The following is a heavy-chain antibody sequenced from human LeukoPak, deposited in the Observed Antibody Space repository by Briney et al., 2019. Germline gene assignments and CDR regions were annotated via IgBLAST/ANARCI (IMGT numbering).Heavy chain of an antibody. CDR1: GFTFSSYV. D-gene: IGHD5-24*01. Sequence: GGSLRLSCAASGFTFSSYVMSWVRQAPGEGLEWVSAISGSGDRTYYADSVKGRFTISRDNSKNTLYLQMNSLRAEDTAVYYCAKNRDGYHAFDIWGQGTMVTGSS. CDR3: AKNRDGYHAFDI. V-gene: IGHV3-23*01. CDR2: ISGSGDRT. J-gene: IGHJ3*02.